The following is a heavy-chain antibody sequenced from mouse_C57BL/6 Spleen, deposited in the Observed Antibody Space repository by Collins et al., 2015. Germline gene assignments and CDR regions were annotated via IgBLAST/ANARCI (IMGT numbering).Heavy chain of an antibody. J-gene: IGHJ2*01. V-gene: IGHV1-87*01. CDR1: GYTFTSYW. CDR3: ARAYRYDEGYFDY. D-gene: IGHD2-14*01. CDR2: IYPGDGDT. Sequence: QVQLQQSGAELARPGASVKLSCKASGYTFTSYWMQWLKRRPGQGLEWIGAIYPGDGDTRYTQKFKDKATLTADKSSSTAYMQLSSLASEDSAVYYCARAYRYDEGYFDYWGQGSTLTVSS.